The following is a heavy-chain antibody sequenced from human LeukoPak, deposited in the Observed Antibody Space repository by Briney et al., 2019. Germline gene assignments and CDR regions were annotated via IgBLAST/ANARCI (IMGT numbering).Heavy chain of an antibody. J-gene: IGHJ4*02. Sequence: GRSLRLSCATSGFTFNRHGLHWVRQAPGKGLEWVAVISYDGSKKYYADSVKGRFTISRDTSKNTLYLQMNSLRAEDTAVYYCAKDRAYYYNTNAYYYVGFDFWGQGTLVTVSS. V-gene: IGHV3-30*18. CDR3: AKDRAYYYNTNAYYYVGFDF. D-gene: IGHD3-22*01. CDR2: ISYDGSKK. CDR1: GFTFNRHG.